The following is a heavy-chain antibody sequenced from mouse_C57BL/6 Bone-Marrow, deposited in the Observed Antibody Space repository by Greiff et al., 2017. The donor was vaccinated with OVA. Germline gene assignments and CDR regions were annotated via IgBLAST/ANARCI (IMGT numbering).Heavy chain of an antibody. CDR2: INYDGSST. V-gene: IGHV5-16*01. CDR3: ARDQGSY. CDR1: GFTFSDYY. J-gene: IGHJ4*01. D-gene: IGHD3-2*02. Sequence: EVNVVESEGGLVQPGSSMKLSCTASGFTFSDYYMAWVRQVPEKGLEWVANINYDGSSTYYLDSLKSRFIISRDNAKNILYLQMSSLKSEDTATYYCARDQGSYWGQGTSVTVSS.